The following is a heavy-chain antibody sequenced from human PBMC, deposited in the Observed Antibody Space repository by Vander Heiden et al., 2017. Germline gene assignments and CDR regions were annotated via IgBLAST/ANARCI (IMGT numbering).Heavy chain of an antibody. V-gene: IGHV3-7*01. Sequence: EVQLVESGGGLVQPGGSLSLSCAASGLNFSSRWMSWVRKAPGKGLEWVGNINEDGSDKYYVDSVRGRFTISRDNAKKFLYVQMNSLRVEDTGVYYCVRDMDVWGQGTAVTVSS. J-gene: IGHJ6*02. CDR3: VRDMDV. CDR2: INEDGSDK. CDR1: GLNFSSRW.